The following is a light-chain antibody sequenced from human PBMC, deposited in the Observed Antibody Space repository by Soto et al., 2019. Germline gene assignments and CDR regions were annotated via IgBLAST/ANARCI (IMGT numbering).Light chain of an antibody. CDR3: QSYDSGLRGYV. V-gene: IGLV1-40*01. CDR2: GSK. CDR1: SSNFGAGFD. Sequence: QSVLTQPPSVSGAPGQWVTISCTGTSSNFGAGFDVHWYQQLPGAAPKLPIYGSKNRPSGVPDRFSGSKSGTSAFLAITGLQAEDEAHYYCQSYDSGLRGYVFGTGTKVTVL. J-gene: IGLJ1*01.